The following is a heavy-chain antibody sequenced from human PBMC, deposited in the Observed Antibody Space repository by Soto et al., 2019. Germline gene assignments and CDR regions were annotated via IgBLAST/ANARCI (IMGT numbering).Heavy chain of an antibody. Sequence: QITLKESGPTLVKPTQTLTLTCTFSGFSLSTSGVGVGWIRQPPGKALEWLALIYWDDDKRYSPSLKSRLTITKDSTKNQVVLTMTNMDPVDTATYYFAHTIESITIFGLVMRDAFDIWGQGTMVTVSS. CDR1: GFSLSTSGVG. V-gene: IGHV2-5*02. CDR3: AHTIESITIFGLVMRDAFDI. CDR2: IYWDDDK. D-gene: IGHD3-3*01. J-gene: IGHJ3*02.